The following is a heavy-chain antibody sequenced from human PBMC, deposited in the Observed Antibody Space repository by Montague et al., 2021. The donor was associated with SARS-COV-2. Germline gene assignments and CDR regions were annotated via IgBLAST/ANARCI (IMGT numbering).Heavy chain of an antibody. CDR3: ARDSGECSRTACYRPYYYGLDV. V-gene: IGHV4-59*01. Sequence: SETLSLTCNVSDDSMGGYYWSWLRQSPGKGLEWIGYLYYSGITSINPSLRSRVTISADTSKNQFSLTLTSVTTADTAVYYCARDSGECSRTACYRPYYYGLDVWGQGTTVTVSS. CDR2: LYYSGIT. J-gene: IGHJ6*02. D-gene: IGHD3-16*02. CDR1: DDSMGGYY.